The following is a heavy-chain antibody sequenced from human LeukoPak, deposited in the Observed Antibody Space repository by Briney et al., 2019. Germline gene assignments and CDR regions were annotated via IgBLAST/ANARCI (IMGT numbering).Heavy chain of an antibody. V-gene: IGHV3-7*01. D-gene: IGHD2/OR15-2a*01. CDR1: GFSFSSSW. CDR3: SRSVNY. J-gene: IGHJ4*02. CDR2: IKPDGSDK. Sequence: QTGGSLRLSCAASGFSFSSSWMDWVRQAPGKGLEWVANIKPDGSDKSYVDSVKGRFTISRDNAKDSLYLEMDSLRVEDTALYYCSRSVNYWGQGVLVTVSS.